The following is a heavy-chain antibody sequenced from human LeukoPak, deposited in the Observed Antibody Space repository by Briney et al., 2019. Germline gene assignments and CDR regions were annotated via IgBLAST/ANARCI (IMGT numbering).Heavy chain of an antibody. CDR3: ASFYGFYMYYFDY. CDR2: MYHSGST. CDR1: GYSISSGYY. D-gene: IGHD3-3*01. J-gene: IGHJ4*02. Sequence: SETLSLTCSVSGYSISSGYYWGWIRQPPGKGLEWIGSMYHSGSTYYKPSLKSRVTISVDTSKNQFSLKLSSVTAADTAVYYCASFYGFYMYYFDYWGQGTLVTVSS. V-gene: IGHV4-38-2*02.